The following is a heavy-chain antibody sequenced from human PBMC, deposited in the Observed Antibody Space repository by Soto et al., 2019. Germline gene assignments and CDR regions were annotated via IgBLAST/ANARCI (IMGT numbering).Heavy chain of an antibody. CDR1: GGSFKSGSYS. CDR2: VYHTGRT. D-gene: IGHD3-3*01. CDR3: ARDFAYFDS. J-gene: IGHJ4*02. Sequence: SSETLSLTCIVSGGSFKSGSYSWSWIRQPPGKGLEWIGYVYHTGRTSYNPSLKSRVSISMDTSKNQFSLNLDSVTAADTAVYFCARDFAYFDSWGQGTLVTVSS. V-gene: IGHV4-61*01.